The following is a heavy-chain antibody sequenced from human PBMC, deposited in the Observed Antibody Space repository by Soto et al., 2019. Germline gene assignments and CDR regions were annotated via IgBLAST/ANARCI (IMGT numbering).Heavy chain of an antibody. V-gene: IGHV4-30-4*01. CDR2: IDYSGNT. Sequence: SATLSLTCTVSGGSTSSDHYWSWIRQPPGKGLEWIGHIDYSGNTDYNPSLKSRLAISIDTSKNQFSLKLSAVTAADTAVYFCAREGGESSDGLYYFDSWGQGSLVTVS. J-gene: IGHJ4*02. CDR3: AREGGESSDGLYYFDS. CDR1: GGSTSSDHY. D-gene: IGHD3-16*01.